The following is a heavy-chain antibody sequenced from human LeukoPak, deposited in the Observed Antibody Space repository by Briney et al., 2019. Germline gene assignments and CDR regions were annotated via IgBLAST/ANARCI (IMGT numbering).Heavy chain of an antibody. Sequence: SVKVSCKASGGTFSSYAISWVRQAPGQGLEWMGRIIPIFGTANYAQKFQGRVTITTDESTSTAYMELSSLRSEDTAVYYCARVQGLDSSGYSFAFDIWGQGTMVTASS. J-gene: IGHJ3*02. CDR2: IIPIFGTA. V-gene: IGHV1-69*05. D-gene: IGHD3-22*01. CDR3: ARVQGLDSSGYSFAFDI. CDR1: GGTFSSYA.